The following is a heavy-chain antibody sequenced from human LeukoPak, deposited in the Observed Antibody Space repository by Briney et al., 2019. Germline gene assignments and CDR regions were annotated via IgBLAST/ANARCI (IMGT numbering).Heavy chain of an antibody. CDR1: GDSVSSNSAA. CDR2: TYYRSKWYN. Sequence: SQTLSLTCAISGDSVSSNSAAWNWIRQSPSRGLEWLGRTYYRSKWYNDYAVSVKSRITINPDTSKNQFSLQLNPVTPEDTAVYYCARALSLTYYYDSSGYYYGMDVWGQGTTVTVSS. CDR3: ARALSLTYYYDSSGYYYGMDV. J-gene: IGHJ6*02. V-gene: IGHV6-1*01. D-gene: IGHD3-22*01.